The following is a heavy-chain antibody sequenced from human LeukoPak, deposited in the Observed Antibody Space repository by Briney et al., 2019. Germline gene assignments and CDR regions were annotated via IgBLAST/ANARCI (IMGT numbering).Heavy chain of an antibody. D-gene: IGHD3-22*01. Sequence: GGSLRLSCAASGFTFSSYGMHWVRQAPGKGLEWVAVISYDGSNKYYADSVKGRFTISRDNSKNTLYLQMNSLRAEDTAVYYCAKDGQGYDSSPGHIWGQGTMVTVSS. CDR3: AKDGQGYDSSPGHI. CDR1: GFTFSSYG. V-gene: IGHV3-30*18. CDR2: ISYDGSNK. J-gene: IGHJ3*02.